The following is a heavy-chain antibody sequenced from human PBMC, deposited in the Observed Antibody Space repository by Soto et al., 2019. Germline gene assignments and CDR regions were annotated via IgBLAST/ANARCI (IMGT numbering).Heavy chain of an antibody. CDR2: FRTGGDDGTT. CDR1: GFTFSSYS. J-gene: IGHJ4*02. D-gene: IGHD3-10*01. V-gene: IGHV3-23*01. Sequence: EVQLLESGGGLVQPGGSLRLSCAASGFTFSSYSMSWVRQAPGKGLEWVSGFRTGGDDGTTYYADSVKGRLTISRDNSKNTLFLQMNSLRAEDTAIYYCAKKVNSGPGSQYFDYWGQGTLVTVSS. CDR3: AKKVNSGPGSQYFDY.